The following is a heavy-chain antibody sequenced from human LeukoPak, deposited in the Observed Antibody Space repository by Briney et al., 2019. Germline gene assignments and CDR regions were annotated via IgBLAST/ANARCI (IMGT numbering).Heavy chain of an antibody. CDR2: MNPNSCNT. V-gene: IGHV1-8*01. CDR1: GYTFTSYD. CDR3: ARGRLSRLILYCSSTSCSNWFDP. J-gene: IGHJ5*02. Sequence: ASVKVSCKASGYTFTSYDVNGVGQATGQGLEWMGWMNPNSCNTGYAQKFQGRVTMTRNTSISTAYMELSSLRSEDTAVYYCARGRLSRLILYCSSTSCSNWFDPWGEGTLVTVSS. D-gene: IGHD2-2*01.